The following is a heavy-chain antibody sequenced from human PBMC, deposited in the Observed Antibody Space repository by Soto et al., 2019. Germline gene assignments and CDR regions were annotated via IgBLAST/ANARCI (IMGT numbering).Heavy chain of an antibody. CDR1: GFTFSRFS. Sequence: PGGSLRLSCEASGFTFSRFSMNWVRQVPGKGLEWVASISSGSSDTWYADSVKGRFIISRDNAQNSLFLQMNTLRPEDTAMYYCARVAHWGPGTQVTVSS. V-gene: IGHV3-21*01. CDR2: ISSGSSDT. J-gene: IGHJ4*02. CDR3: ARVAH.